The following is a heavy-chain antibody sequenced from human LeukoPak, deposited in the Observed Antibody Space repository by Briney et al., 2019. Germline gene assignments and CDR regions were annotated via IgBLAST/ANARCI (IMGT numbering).Heavy chain of an antibody. CDR1: GYTFTSYG. CDR2: ISAYNGNT. Sequence: ASVKVSCKASGYTFTSYGISWVRQAPGRGLEWMGWISAYNGNTNYAQKLQGRVTMTTDTSTSTAYMELRSLRSDDTAVYYCARGVRIYCSGGSCYLFDYYYYGMDVWGQGTTVTVSS. D-gene: IGHD2-15*01. CDR3: ARGVRIYCSGGSCYLFDYYYYGMDV. V-gene: IGHV1-18*01. J-gene: IGHJ6*02.